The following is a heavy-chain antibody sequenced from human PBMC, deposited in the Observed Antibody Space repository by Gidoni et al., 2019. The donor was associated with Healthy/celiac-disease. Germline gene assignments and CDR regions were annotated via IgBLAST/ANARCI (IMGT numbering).Heavy chain of an antibody. D-gene: IGHD3-22*01. J-gene: IGHJ4*02. CDR1: GFTFDDYT. Sequence: EVQLVESGGVVVQPGGSLRLSCAASGFTFDDYTMHWVRQAPGKGLEWVSLISWDGGSTYYADSVKGRFTISRDNSKNSLYLQMNSLRTEDTALYYCAKDNYDSSGGSHFDYWGQGTLVTVSS. CDR2: ISWDGGST. V-gene: IGHV3-43*01. CDR3: AKDNYDSSGGSHFDY.